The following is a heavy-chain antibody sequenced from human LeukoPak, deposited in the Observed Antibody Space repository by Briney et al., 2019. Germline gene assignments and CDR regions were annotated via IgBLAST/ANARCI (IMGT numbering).Heavy chain of an antibody. D-gene: IGHD1-26*01. CDR1: GYTFTDYY. J-gene: IGHJ4*02. CDR3: ATDGGSYLFDY. CDR2: VDPEDGET. V-gene: IGHV1-69-2*01. Sequence: ASVKVSCKVSGYTFTDYYMHWVQQAPGKGLEWMGLVDPEDGETIYAENFQGTVTITADTSTDTAYMELSSLRSEDTAVYYCATDGGSYLFDYWGQGTLVTVSS.